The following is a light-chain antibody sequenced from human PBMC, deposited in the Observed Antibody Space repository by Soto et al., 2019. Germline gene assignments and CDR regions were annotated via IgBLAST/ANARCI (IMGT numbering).Light chain of an antibody. V-gene: IGLV2-8*01. Sequence: QSALTQPPSASGSPGQSVTISCTGTSSDVGGYNYVSWYQQRPGKAPKLMIYEVSKRPSGVPDRFSGSKSGNTASLTVSGLQAEDEADYYCSSYAGSNNFGVFGTGTEVTVL. CDR3: SSYAGSNNFGV. CDR2: EVS. CDR1: SSDVGGYNY. J-gene: IGLJ1*01.